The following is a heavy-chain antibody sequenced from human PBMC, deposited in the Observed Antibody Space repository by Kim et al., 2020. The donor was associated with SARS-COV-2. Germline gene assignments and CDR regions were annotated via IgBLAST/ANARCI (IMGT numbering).Heavy chain of an antibody. CDR2: T. CDR3: ARGDSSGYVDY. J-gene: IGHJ4*02. D-gene: IGHD3-22*01. V-gene: IGHV3-11*06. Sequence: TNYADSVKGRFTISRDNAKNSLYLQMNSLRAEDTAVYYCARGDSSGYVDYWGQGTLVTVSS.